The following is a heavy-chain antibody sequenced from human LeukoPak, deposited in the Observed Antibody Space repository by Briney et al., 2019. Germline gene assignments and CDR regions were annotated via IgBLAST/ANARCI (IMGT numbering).Heavy chain of an antibody. Sequence: SQTLSLTCTVSGSISSGGYYWSWIRQRPGKGLEWIGYIYYSGSTYYNPSLKSRVTISVDTSQNQFSLRLTSVTVADTAVYYCARDLPSRGYGGYYFDSWGQGILVTVSS. CDR2: IYYSGST. J-gene: IGHJ4*02. V-gene: IGHV4-31*03. D-gene: IGHD5-12*01. CDR3: ARDLPSRGYGGYYFDS. CDR1: GSISSGGYY.